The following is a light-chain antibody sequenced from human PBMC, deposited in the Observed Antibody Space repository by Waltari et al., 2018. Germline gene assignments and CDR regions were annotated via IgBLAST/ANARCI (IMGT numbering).Light chain of an antibody. CDR3: YQYNVWPRT. J-gene: IGKJ1*01. CDR1: QSAGGH. V-gene: IGKV3-15*01. Sequence: EIVLTQSPGTLSVSPGESATLSCRASQSAGGHVGWYQQRLGQPPRLLIYGASMRTGGIPDRFSGSGSGTEFTLTISSLQAADFAVYYCYQYNVWPRTFGQGTKVEVK. CDR2: GAS.